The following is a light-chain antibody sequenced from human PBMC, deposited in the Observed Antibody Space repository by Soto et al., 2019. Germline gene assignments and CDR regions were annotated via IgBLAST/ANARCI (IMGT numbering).Light chain of an antibody. CDR2: GVS. V-gene: IGLV2-11*01. CDR1: YSDVGGYNY. CDR3: CSYVDTDTWV. Sequence: QSALSQPRSVSGSPGQSVTISCTGTYSDVGGYNYVSWYQQYPGKAPKLMISGVSERPSGVPDRFSGSKSGNTASLTISGLQAEDEADYYCCSYVDTDTWVFGGGTKVTVL. J-gene: IGLJ3*02.